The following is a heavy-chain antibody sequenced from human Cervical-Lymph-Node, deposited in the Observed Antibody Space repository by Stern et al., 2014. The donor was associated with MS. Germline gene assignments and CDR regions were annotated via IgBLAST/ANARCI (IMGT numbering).Heavy chain of an antibody. J-gene: IGHJ4*02. V-gene: IGHV1-69*01. CDR2: ITPLFGTT. CDR1: GDIFSNFD. CDR3: ARHQEGIAAY. Sequence: QVQLVESGPEVKKPGSSVKVSCKASGDIFSNFDISWVRQAPGQGLEWLGGITPLFGTTNYAQRFQGRVTFTADESTNTVFMELSSLRADDTAVFYCARHQEGIAAYWGQGTLVTVSS. D-gene: IGHD6-13*01.